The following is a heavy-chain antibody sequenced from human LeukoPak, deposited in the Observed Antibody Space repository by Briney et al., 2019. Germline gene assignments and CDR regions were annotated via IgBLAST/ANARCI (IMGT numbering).Heavy chain of an antibody. Sequence: GGSLRLSCAASGFTFNNYAMNWVRQAPGKGLEWVSTISDSGGSTYYANSVKGRFTISRDNSKNTLYLQMNSLRAEDTAVYYCAKVHSVWEDFQHWGQGTLVTVSS. V-gene: IGHV3-23*01. CDR3: AKVHSVWEDFQH. D-gene: IGHD1-26*01. J-gene: IGHJ1*01. CDR1: GFTFNNYA. CDR2: ISDSGGST.